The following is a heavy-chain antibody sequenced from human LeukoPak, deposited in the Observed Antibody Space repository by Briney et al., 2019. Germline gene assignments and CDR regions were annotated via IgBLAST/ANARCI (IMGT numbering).Heavy chain of an antibody. CDR3: ARHDSSGPYNAFDI. Sequence: SETLSLTCTVSGGSISSTTNYWGWIRQPTGKGQEWIGSIYHSGNIYYNPSLKSRVTISVDTSKNQFSLKLSSVTAADTAVYYCARHDSSGPYNAFDIWGQGTMVTVSS. V-gene: IGHV4-39*01. J-gene: IGHJ3*02. CDR2: IYHSGNI. D-gene: IGHD3-22*01. CDR1: GGSISSTTNY.